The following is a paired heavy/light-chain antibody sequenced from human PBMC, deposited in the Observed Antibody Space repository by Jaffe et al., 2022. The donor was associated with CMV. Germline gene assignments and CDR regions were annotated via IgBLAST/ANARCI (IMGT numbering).Light chain of an antibody. CDR2: DTN. CDR3: LLSYSGPRVV. CDR1: TGAVTSSHY. Sequence: QAVVTQEPSLTVSPGGTVTLTCGSSTGAVTSSHYPYWFQQKPGQAPRTLIYDTNNKHSWTPARFSGSLLGGKGALTLSGAQPEDEAEYYCLLSYSGPRVVFGGGTKLTVL. J-gene: IGLJ2*01. V-gene: IGLV7-46*01.
Heavy chain of an antibody. V-gene: IGHV3-7*01. CDR2: IKQDESER. CDR1: GFTFSNYW. D-gene: IGHD6-13*01. Sequence: EVQLVESGGGLVQPGGSLRLSCAASGFTFSNYWMGWVRQAPGKGLEWVANIKQDESERLYMDSVKGRFTISRDNAQNLMYLQMNSLRVEDTAVYYCAGWEGSSWFDYWGQGTLITVYS. CDR3: AGWEGSSWFDY. J-gene: IGHJ4*02.